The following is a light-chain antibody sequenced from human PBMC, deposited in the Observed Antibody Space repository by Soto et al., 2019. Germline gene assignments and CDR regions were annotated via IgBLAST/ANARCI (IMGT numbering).Light chain of an antibody. J-gene: IGKJ4*01. V-gene: IGKV3-20*01. CDR3: QQYGRSLT. Sequence: EIVLPQSPGTLSLSPGERATLSCRASQSVSSSYLAWYQQKPGQAPSLLIYGASSRATGIPDRFSGSGSGTDFTLTISRLEPEDFAVYYCQQYGRSLTFGGGTKVEIK. CDR1: QSVSSSY. CDR2: GAS.